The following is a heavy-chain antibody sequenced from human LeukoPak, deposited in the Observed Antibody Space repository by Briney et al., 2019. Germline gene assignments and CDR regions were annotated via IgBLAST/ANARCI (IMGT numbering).Heavy chain of an antibody. V-gene: IGHV4-31*03. J-gene: IGHJ4*02. Sequence: SETLSLTCTVSGGSISSGGYYWSWIRQHPGKGLEWIGYIYYSGSTYYNPSLKSRVTISVDTSKNQFSLKLSSVTAADTAVYYCARLGGGYYLYYYDYWGQGTRVTVSS. CDR1: GGSISSGGYY. CDR2: IYYSGST. CDR3: ARLGGGYYLYYYDY. D-gene: IGHD3-22*01.